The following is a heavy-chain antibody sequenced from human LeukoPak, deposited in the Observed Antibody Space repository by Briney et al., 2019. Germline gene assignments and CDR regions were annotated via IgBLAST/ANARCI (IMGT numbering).Heavy chain of an antibody. V-gene: IGHV4-39*07. CDR3: ARADSSSWSYFDY. D-gene: IGHD6-13*01. Sequence: SETLSLTCTVSGGSIGSSSYYWGWIRQPPGKGLEWIGSIFSSGSTYYSPSLKSRVTISLDTSKNHFSLRLSSLTAADTAVYYCARADSSSWSYFDYWGQGTLVTVSS. CDR2: IFSSGST. CDR1: GGSIGSSSYY. J-gene: IGHJ4*02.